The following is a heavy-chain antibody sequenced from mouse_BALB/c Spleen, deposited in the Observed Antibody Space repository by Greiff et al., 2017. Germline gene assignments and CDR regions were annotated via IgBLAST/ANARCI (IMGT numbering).Heavy chain of an antibody. D-gene: IGHD1-1*01. CDR2: INPGSGGT. CDR1: GYAFTNYL. J-gene: IGHJ4*01. CDR3: ARYYYGSSYDAMDY. V-gene: IGHV1-54*01. Sequence: VKLQQSGAELVRPGTSVKVSCKASGYAFTNYLIEWVKQRPGQGLEWIGVINPGSGGTNYNEKFKGKATLTADKSSSTAYMQLSSLTSDDSAVYFCARYYYGSSYDAMDYWGQGTSVTVSS.